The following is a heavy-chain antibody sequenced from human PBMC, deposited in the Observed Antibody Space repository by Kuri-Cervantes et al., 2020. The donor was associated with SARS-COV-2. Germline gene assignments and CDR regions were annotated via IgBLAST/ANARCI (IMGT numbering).Heavy chain of an antibody. J-gene: IGHJ3*02. V-gene: IGHV3-66*01. D-gene: IGHD2-2*01. CDR1: GFTVSSNY. CDR3: AKGGLSRAFDI. CDR2: TYTDDRT. Sequence: GESLKISCAASGFTVSSNYMNWVRQAPGKGLQWVSVTYTDDRTYYADSVKGRFTISRDDSKNTLYLQMNSLRAEDTAVYYCAKGGLSRAFDIWGQGTMVTVSS.